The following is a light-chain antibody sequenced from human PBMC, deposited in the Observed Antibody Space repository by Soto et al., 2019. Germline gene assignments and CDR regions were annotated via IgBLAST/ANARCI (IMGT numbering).Light chain of an antibody. CDR3: SSYPSSSTLV. V-gene: IGLV2-14*01. CDR2: DVS. J-gene: IGLJ2*01. Sequence: QSVLTQPASASGSPGQSITISCTGTSSDVGGYNYVSWYQQHPGKAPKLMIYDVSNRPSGVSNRFSGSKSGNTASLTISGLQAEDEADYYCSSYPSSSTLVFGGGTKLTVL. CDR1: SSDVGGYNY.